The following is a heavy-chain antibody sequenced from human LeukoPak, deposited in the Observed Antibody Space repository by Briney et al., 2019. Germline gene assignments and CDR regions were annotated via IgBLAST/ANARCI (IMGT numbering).Heavy chain of an antibody. CDR1: GGSISSYY. D-gene: IGHD3-22*01. CDR2: IYYSGST. J-gene: IGHJ4*02. V-gene: IGHV4-59*01. Sequence: WETLSLTCTVSGGSISSYYWSWIRQPPGKGLEWIGYIYYSGSTNYNPSLKSRVTISVDTSKNQFSLKLSSVTAADTAVYYCARLYYYDSSVYYYYFDYWGQGTLVTVSS. CDR3: ARLYYYDSSVYYYYFDY.